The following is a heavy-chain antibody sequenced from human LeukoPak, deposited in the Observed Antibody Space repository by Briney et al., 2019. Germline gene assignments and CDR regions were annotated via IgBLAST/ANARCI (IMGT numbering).Heavy chain of an antibody. D-gene: IGHD6-13*01. Sequence: GGSLRLSCAASGFSVSNTYMSWVRQAPGKGLEWVSSISGSSTYIYSANSLKGRFSISRDNAKNSLYLQMNSLRAEDTAVYFCARASLSEIIAAEAFFDSWGQGTLVTVSS. V-gene: IGHV3-21*01. CDR1: GFSVSNTY. CDR3: ARASLSEIIAAEAFFDS. CDR2: ISGSSTYI. J-gene: IGHJ4*02.